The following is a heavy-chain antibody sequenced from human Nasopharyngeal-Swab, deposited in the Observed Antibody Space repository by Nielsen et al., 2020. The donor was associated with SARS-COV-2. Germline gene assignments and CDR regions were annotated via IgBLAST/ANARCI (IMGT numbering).Heavy chain of an antibody. CDR1: GYSFTSYW. Sequence: KVSCRGSGYSFTSYWIAWVRQMPGKGLEWMGIIYPRDSDTRYSPSFQGKVTISADQSISTAYLQWSSLKASDTAMYYCVRPEGVATSFKYYFQYGMDVWGQGTMVTVPS. D-gene: IGHD5-12*01. J-gene: IGHJ6*02. CDR3: VRPEGVATSFKYYFQYGMDV. CDR2: IYPRDSDT. V-gene: IGHV5-51*01.